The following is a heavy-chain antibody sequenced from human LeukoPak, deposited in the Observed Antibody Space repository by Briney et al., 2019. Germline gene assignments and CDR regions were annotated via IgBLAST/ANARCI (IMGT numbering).Heavy chain of an antibody. J-gene: IGHJ4*02. D-gene: IGHD1-1*01. CDR1: GFTFSSYW. CDR3: KSGGAAPGSFDY. CDR2: IKYDGNEE. Sequence: GGSLRLSCAASGFTFSSYWMIWMRQAAGKGLEWVANIKYDGNEEYYVDSVRGRFTISRDNAKNSLYLQLNSLRVEDTAVYYCKSGGAAPGSFDYWGQGTLVTVSP. V-gene: IGHV3-7*01.